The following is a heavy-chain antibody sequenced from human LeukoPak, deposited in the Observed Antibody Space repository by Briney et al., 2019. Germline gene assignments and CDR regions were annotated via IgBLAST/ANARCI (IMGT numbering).Heavy chain of an antibody. Sequence: GGSLRLSCAGSGFTFSSYETNWVRQGPGKGLEWVSNIRSSGSTRHYADSVKGRFTISRDNAKNSLYLQMNSLRAEDTAVYYCARHGAPDAFDIWGQGTMVTVSS. J-gene: IGHJ3*02. V-gene: IGHV3-48*03. CDR2: IRSSGSTR. CDR1: GFTFSSYE. CDR3: ARHGAPDAFDI. D-gene: IGHD4-17*01.